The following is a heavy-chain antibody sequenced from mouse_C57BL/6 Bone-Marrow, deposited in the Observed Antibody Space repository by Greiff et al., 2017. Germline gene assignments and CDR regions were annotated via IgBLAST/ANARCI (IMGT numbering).Heavy chain of an antibody. J-gene: IGHJ3*01. CDR3: ARYYGSSYFAY. CDR1: GYTFTSYW. Sequence: QVHVKQPGAELVKPGASVKLSCKASGYTFTSYWMHWVKQRPGQGLEWIGMIHPNSGSTNYNEKFKSKATLTVDKSSSTAYMQLSSLTSEDSAVYYCARYYGSSYFAYWGQGTLVTVSA. CDR2: IHPNSGST. V-gene: IGHV1-64*01. D-gene: IGHD1-1*01.